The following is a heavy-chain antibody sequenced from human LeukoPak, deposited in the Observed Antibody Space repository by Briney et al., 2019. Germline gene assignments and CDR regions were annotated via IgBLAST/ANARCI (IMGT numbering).Heavy chain of an antibody. Sequence: ASVKVSCKASGYTFTSYAMNWVRQAPGQGLEWMGWINPNSGGTNYAQKFQGRVTMTRDTSISTAYMELSRLRSDDTAVYYCARRGSGSYLFYYYYYMDVWGKGTTVTVSS. CDR2: INPNSGGT. CDR3: ARRGSGSYLFYYYYYMDV. CDR1: GYTFTSYA. V-gene: IGHV1-2*02. D-gene: IGHD3-10*01. J-gene: IGHJ6*03.